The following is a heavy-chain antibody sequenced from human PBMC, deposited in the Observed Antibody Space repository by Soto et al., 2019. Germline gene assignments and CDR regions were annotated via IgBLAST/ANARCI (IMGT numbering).Heavy chain of an antibody. CDR2: MYHSGST. CDR1: GGSISSGGYY. V-gene: IGHV4-30-2*01. J-gene: IGHJ4*02. CDR3: ARVPDY. D-gene: IGHD2-2*01. Sequence: SETLSLTCTVPGGSISSGGYYWSWIRQPPGKGLEWIGYMYHSGSTYYNPSLKSRVTISIDRSKNQFSLKLSSVTAADTAVYYCARVPDYWGQGILVTVSS.